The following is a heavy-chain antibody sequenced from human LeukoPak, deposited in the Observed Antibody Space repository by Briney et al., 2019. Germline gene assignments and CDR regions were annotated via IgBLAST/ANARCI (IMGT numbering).Heavy chain of an antibody. CDR2: IIPIFGTA. D-gene: IGHD2-15*01. Sequence: EASVKVSCKASGGTFSSYAISWVRQAPGQGLEWMGGIIPIFGTANYAQKFQGRVTMTRDMSTSTVYMELSSLRSEDTAVYYCARLYCSGGSCYGPRLYYMDVWGKGTTVTVSS. CDR3: ARLYCSGGSCYGPRLYYMDV. CDR1: GGTFSSYA. V-gene: IGHV1-69*05. J-gene: IGHJ6*03.